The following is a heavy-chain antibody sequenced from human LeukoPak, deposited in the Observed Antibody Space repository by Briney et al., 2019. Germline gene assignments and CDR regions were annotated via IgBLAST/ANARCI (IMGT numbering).Heavy chain of an antibody. CDR2: ISSSSSTI. J-gene: IGHJ3*02. D-gene: IGHD3-3*01. V-gene: IGHV3-48*01. CDR3: ARGNYDFWSGYDDAFDI. Sequence: GGSLRLSCAASGFTFSSYSMNWVRQAPGKGLEWLSYISSSSSTIYYADSVKGRFTISRDNAKNSLYLQMNSLRAEDTAVYYCARGNYDFWSGYDDAFDICGQGTMVTVSS. CDR1: GFTFSSYS.